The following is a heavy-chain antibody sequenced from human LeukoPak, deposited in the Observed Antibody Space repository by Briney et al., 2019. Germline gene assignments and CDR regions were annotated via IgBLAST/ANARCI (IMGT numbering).Heavy chain of an antibody. CDR3: AKGPYYYDSSGPTLDY. CDR2: IRYDGSNK. CDR1: GFTSSSHG. Sequence: GGSLRLSCAASGFTSSSHGMHWVRQAPGKGLEWVAFIRYDGSNKYYADSVKGRFTISRDNSKNTLYLQMSSLRAEDTAVYYCAKGPYYYDSSGPTLDYWGQGTLVTVSS. D-gene: IGHD3-22*01. J-gene: IGHJ4*02. V-gene: IGHV3-30*02.